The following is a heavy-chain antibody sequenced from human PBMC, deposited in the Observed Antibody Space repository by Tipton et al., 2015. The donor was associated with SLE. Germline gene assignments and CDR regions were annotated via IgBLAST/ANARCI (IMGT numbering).Heavy chain of an antibody. CDR1: GGSISSGGYS. Sequence: TLSLTCAVSGGSISSGGYSWSWIRQPPGKGLEWIGYIYHSGSTYYNPSLKSRVTISVDRSKNQFSLKLSSVTAADTAVHYCARVPAVAGSFFDYWGQGTLVTVSS. V-gene: IGHV4-30-2*01. J-gene: IGHJ4*02. CDR3: ARVPAVAGSFFDY. D-gene: IGHD6-19*01. CDR2: IYHSGST.